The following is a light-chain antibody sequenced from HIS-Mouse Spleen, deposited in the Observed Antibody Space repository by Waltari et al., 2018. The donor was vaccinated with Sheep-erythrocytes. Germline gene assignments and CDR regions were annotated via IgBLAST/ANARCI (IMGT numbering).Light chain of an antibody. V-gene: IGKV3-15*01. Sequence: EIVMTQSPATLSVSPGERATLSCRASQSVSSNLAWYQQKPGQAPRLLIYGASTRATGITARFSGSGSGTEFTLIISSMQSEDFAVYYCQQYNNWHPPNTFGQGTKLEIK. CDR2: GAS. J-gene: IGKJ2*01. CDR3: QQYNNWHPPNT. CDR1: QSVSSN.